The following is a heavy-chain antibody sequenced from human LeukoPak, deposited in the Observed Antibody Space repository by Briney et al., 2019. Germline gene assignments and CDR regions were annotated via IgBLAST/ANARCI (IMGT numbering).Heavy chain of an antibody. Sequence: SQTLSLTCTVSGGSISSGDFYWSWIRQPPGKGLEWIGYIYYSGSTYYNPSLNGRLTISVDTSKNQFSLKLSSVTAADTAVYYCARYAAYDSRGNYFDYWGQGTLVAVSS. J-gene: IGHJ4*02. CDR1: GGSISSGDFY. V-gene: IGHV4-30-4*08. CDR3: ARYAAYDSRGNYFDY. CDR2: IYYSGST. D-gene: IGHD3-22*01.